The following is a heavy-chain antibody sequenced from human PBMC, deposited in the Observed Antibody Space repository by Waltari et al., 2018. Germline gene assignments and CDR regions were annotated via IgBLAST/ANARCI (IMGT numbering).Heavy chain of an antibody. CDR1: GYTVTTYY. CDR3: ARGPGLAAPEDY. D-gene: IGHD6-6*01. V-gene: IGHV1-46*01. J-gene: IGHJ4*02. CDR2: INPSGGST. Sequence: QVQLEQSGAAVQKPGGSVTDYWSESGYTVTTYYMHWVRQGPGQGLEWKGIINPSGGSTSYAQKSQGRVTMTRVTSTSTVYMELSSLRSEDTAVYYCARGPGLAAPEDYWGQGTLVTVSS.